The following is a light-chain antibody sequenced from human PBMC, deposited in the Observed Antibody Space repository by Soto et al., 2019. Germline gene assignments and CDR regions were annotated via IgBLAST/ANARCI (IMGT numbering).Light chain of an antibody. V-gene: IGLV1-40*01. CDR3: QSYDSSLSGYV. Sequence: QSVLTQPPSVSGAPGQRVTISCTGSRSNIGAGYDEHWYQQLPGTAPKLLIYGNSNRPSGVPDRFSGSKSGTSASLAITGLQAEDEADYYCQSYDSSLSGYVFGTGTKLTVL. J-gene: IGLJ1*01. CDR2: GNS. CDR1: RSNIGAGYD.